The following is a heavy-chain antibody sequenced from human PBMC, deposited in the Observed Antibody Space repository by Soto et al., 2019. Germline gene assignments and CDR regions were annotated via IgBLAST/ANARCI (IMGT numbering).Heavy chain of an antibody. Sequence: GGSLRLSCAASGFSFSGSAIHWVRQASGKGLEWVGRIRSKANGYGTEYAASGKGRFSIDRDDSKNKAYLQMDSLKTEDTAVYYCTRSGGERFGGYSSSYFDVWGQGTLVTVSS. CDR3: TRSGGERFGGYSSSYFDV. CDR1: GFSFSGSA. V-gene: IGHV3-73*01. J-gene: IGHJ4*02. D-gene: IGHD5-12*01. CDR2: IRSKANGYGT.